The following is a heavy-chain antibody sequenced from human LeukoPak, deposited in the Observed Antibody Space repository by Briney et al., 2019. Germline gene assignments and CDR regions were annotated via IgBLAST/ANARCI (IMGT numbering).Heavy chain of an antibody. V-gene: IGHV3-72*01. CDR3: AKEGDSTVTTDY. D-gene: IGHD4-17*01. CDR1: GFTFSDHY. J-gene: IGHJ4*02. Sequence: GGSLRLSCAASGFTFSDHYMDWVRQAPGKGLEWVGRTRNKANSYTTEYAASVKGRFTISRDDSKNSLYLQMNSLKTEDTAVYYCAKEGDSTVTTDYWGQGTLVTVSS. CDR2: TRNKANSYTT.